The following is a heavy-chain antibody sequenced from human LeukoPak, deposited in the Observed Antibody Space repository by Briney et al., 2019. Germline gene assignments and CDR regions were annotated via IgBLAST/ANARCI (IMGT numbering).Heavy chain of an antibody. D-gene: IGHD3-10*01. Sequence: SVKVSCKASGGTFSSYAISWVRQAPGQGLEWMGRIIPILGIANYAQKFQGRVTITADKSTSTAYMELSSLRSEDTAVYYCARATGYYGSGIRDYYGMDVWGQGTTVTVSS. V-gene: IGHV1-69*04. CDR3: ARATGYYGSGIRDYYGMDV. CDR1: GGTFSSYA. J-gene: IGHJ6*02. CDR2: IIPILGIA.